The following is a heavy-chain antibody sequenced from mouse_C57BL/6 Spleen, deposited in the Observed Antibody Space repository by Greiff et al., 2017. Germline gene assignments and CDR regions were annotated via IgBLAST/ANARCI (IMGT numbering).Heavy chain of an antibody. CDR3: ARYYDDYYAMDY. V-gene: IGHV1-52*01. Sequence: VQLQQPGAELVRPGSSVKLSCKASGYTFTSYWMHWVKQRPIQGLEWIGNIDPSDSETHYNQKFKDKATLTVDKSSSTAYMQLSSLTSEDSAVYYCARYYDDYYAMDYWGQGTSVTVSS. D-gene: IGHD2-4*01. CDR1: GYTFTSYW. CDR2: IDPSDSET. J-gene: IGHJ4*01.